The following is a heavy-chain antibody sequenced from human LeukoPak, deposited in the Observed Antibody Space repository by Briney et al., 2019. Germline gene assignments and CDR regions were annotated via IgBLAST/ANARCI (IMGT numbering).Heavy chain of an antibody. CDR1: GGTFSSYA. J-gene: IGHJ5*02. V-gene: IGHV1-69*01. CDR2: IIPIFGTA. Sequence: GSSVKVSCKASGGTFSSYAISWVRQAPGQGLEWMGGIIPIFGTANYAQKFQGRVTITADESTSTAYMELSSLRSEDTAVYYCARDPELEYWSDPWGQGTLVTVSS. CDR3: ARDPELEYWSDP. D-gene: IGHD1-1*01.